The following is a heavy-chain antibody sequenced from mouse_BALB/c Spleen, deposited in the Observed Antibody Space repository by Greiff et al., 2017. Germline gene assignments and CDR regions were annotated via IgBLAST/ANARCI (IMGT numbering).Heavy chain of an antibody. CDR2: ISDGGSYT. Sequence: EVMLVESGGGLVKPGGSLKLSCAASGFTFSDYYMYWVRQTPEKRLEWVATISDGGSYTYYPDSVKGRFTISRDNAKNNLYLQMSSLKSEDTAMYYCARDRGTAYWGQGTLVTVSA. CDR3: ARDRGTAY. CDR1: GFTFSDYY. D-gene: IGHD3-3*01. V-gene: IGHV5-4*02. J-gene: IGHJ3*01.